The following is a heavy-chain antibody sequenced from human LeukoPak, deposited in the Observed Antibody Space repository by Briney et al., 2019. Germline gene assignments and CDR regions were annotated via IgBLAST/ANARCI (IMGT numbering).Heavy chain of an antibody. D-gene: IGHD3-10*01. J-gene: IGHJ4*02. CDR1: GGSISSSSYY. V-gene: IGHV4-39*07. Sequence: SETLSLTCTVSGGSISSSSYYWGWIRQPPGKGLEWIGSIYYSGSTYYNPSLKSRVTISVDTSKNQFSLKLSSVTAADTAVYYCARGVITMVRGVPRYFDYWGQGTLVTVSS. CDR2: IYYSGST. CDR3: ARGVITMVRGVPRYFDY.